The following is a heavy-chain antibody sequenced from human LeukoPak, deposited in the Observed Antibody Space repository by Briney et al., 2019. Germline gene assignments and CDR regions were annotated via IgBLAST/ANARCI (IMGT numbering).Heavy chain of an antibody. Sequence: SETLSLTCTVSGGSFSSYYWSWIRQPPGMGLEWIGYIYYSGSTNYNPSLKSRVTISVDTSKNQFSLKLSSVTAADTAVCYCARVGYCGGDICYRYGMDVWGQGTTVTVSS. CDR2: IYYSGST. V-gene: IGHV4-59*12. CDR3: ARVGYCGGDICYRYGMDV. CDR1: GGSFSSYY. D-gene: IGHD2-15*01. J-gene: IGHJ6*02.